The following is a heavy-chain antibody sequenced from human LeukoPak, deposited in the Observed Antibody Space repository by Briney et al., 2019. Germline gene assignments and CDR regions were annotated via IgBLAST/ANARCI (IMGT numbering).Heavy chain of an antibody. CDR1: GGSISSSSYY. CDR2: IYYSGST. Sequence: PSETLSLTCTVSGGSISSSSYYWGRIRQPPGKGLEWIGSIYYSGSTYYNPSLKSRVTISVDTSKNQFSLKLSSVTAADTAVYYCARLVGRYYDILTGYYGPPEYFQHWGQGTLVTVSS. D-gene: IGHD3-9*01. CDR3: ARLVGRYYDILTGYYGPPEYFQH. J-gene: IGHJ1*01. V-gene: IGHV4-39*01.